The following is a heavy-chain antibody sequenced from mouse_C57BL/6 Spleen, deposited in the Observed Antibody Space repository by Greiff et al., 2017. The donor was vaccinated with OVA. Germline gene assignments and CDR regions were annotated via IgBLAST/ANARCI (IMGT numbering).Heavy chain of an antibody. CDR3: TKDYGSGNWYFDV. Sequence: EVQRVESGAELVRPGASVKLSCTASGFNIKDYYMHWVKQRPEQGLEWIGRIDPEDGDTEYAPKFQGKATMTADTSSNTAYLQLSSLTSEDTAVYYCTKDYGSGNWYFDVWGTGTTVTVSS. V-gene: IGHV14-1*01. J-gene: IGHJ1*03. CDR1: GFNIKDYY. D-gene: IGHD1-1*01. CDR2: IDPEDGDT.